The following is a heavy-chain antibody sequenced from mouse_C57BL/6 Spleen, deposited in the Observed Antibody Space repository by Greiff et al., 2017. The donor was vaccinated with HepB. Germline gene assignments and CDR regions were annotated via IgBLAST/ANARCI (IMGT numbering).Heavy chain of an antibody. CDR3: ARGGLYYGSSPRFAY. CDR2: IDPSDSET. J-gene: IGHJ3*01. CDR1: GYTFTSYW. V-gene: IGHV1-52*01. Sequence: QVQLKQPGAELVRPGSSVKLSCKASGYTFTSYWMHWVKQRPIQGLEWIGNIDPSDSETHYNQKFKDKATLTVDKSSSTAYMQLSSLTSEDSAVYYCARGGLYYGSSPRFAYWGQGTLVTVSA. D-gene: IGHD1-1*01.